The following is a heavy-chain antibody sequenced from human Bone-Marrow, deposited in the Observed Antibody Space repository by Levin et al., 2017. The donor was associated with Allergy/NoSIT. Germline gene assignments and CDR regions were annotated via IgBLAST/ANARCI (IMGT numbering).Heavy chain of an antibody. CDR2: ISDDESKK. V-gene: IGHV3-30*03. D-gene: IGHD2-15*01. Sequence: GGSLRLSCAASGFTFSSYGMHWVRQAPGKGLEWVAVISDDESKKYYADFVKGRFTISRDNSKNTLYLQMSSLRAEDTAVYYCSTPPEGYCSGGTCYFGYWGQGTLVTVSS. CDR1: GFTFSSYG. J-gene: IGHJ4*02. CDR3: STPPEGYCSGGTCYFGY.